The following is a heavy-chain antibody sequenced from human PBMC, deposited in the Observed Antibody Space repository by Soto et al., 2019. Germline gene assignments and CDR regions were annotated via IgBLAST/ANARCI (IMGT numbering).Heavy chain of an antibody. CDR3: ARDYDYVWGSPGTYFDY. D-gene: IGHD3-16*01. V-gene: IGHV1-2*02. CDR2: INPNSGGT. CDR1: GYTFTGYY. Sequence: ASVKVSCKASGYTFTGYYMHWVRQAPGQGLEWMGWINPNSGGTNYAQKFQGRVTMTRDTSISTAYMKLSRLRSDDTAVYYCARDYDYVWGSPGTYFDYWGQGTLVTVSS. J-gene: IGHJ4*02.